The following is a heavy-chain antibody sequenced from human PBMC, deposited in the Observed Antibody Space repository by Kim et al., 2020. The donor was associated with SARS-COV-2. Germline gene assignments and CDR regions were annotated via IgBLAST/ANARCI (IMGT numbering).Heavy chain of an antibody. CDR2: ISSGSDYI. D-gene: IGHD6-6*01. Sequence: GVEGVSYISSGSDYIYYADSVKGRCTVSRDNAKKSLYLQMNSLRDEDTAVYYCTRELENSSSRGGLWGQGTLVTVSS. CDR3: TRELENSSSRGGL. J-gene: IGHJ4*02. V-gene: IGHV3-21*05.